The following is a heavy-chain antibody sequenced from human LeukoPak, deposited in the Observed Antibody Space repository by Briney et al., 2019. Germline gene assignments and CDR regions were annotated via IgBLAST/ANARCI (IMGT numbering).Heavy chain of an antibody. Sequence: GGTLRLSCAASGFTFSTHGMSWVRQAPGKGLDWVSGISGSGESTSYADSMKGRFTISRDNSRNTLYLQMNTLRAEDTAVYYCAKEGLRPFGHYFDYWGQGTLVTVSS. CDR1: GFTFSTHG. CDR2: ISGSGEST. D-gene: IGHD3-3*01. V-gene: IGHV3-23*01. J-gene: IGHJ4*02. CDR3: AKEGLRPFGHYFDY.